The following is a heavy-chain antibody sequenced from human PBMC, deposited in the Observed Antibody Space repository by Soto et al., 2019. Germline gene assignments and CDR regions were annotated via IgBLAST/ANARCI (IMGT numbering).Heavy chain of an antibody. CDR2: IIGSGGTS. J-gene: IGHJ4*02. CDR3: ARRGSTLYFDY. V-gene: IGHV3-23*01. CDR1: GFTFSSYS. Sequence: GGSLRLSCSASGFTFSSYSMSWVRQPPGRGLEWVSSIIGSGGTSFYADSVRGRFTISRDNSKDTLYLQINSLRADDTAVYYCARRGSTLYFDYWGQGTLVTVSS.